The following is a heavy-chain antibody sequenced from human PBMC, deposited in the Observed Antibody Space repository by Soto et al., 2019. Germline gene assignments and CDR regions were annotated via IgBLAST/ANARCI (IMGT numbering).Heavy chain of an antibody. CDR3: ARFRSPSYGMDV. CDR1: GFTFSSYS. J-gene: IGHJ6*02. CDR2: ISSSSSYI. V-gene: IGHV3-21*01. Sequence: EVQLVESGGGLVKPGGSLRLSCAASGFTFSSYSMNWVRLAPGKGLEWVSSISSSSSYIYYADSVKGRFTISRDNAKNSLYLQMNSLRAEDTAVYYCARFRSPSYGMDVRGQGTTVTVSS.